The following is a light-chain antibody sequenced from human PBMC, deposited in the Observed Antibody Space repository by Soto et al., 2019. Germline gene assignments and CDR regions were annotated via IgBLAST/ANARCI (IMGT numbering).Light chain of an antibody. CDR1: QSISTH. Sequence: EIVVTQSPATLSVSPGESAALSCRASQSISTHLAWYQQRPGQSPRLLISSASSRVTGFSARFSGSGSGTEFTLTLSSLQSEDFAVYHCQQYYVWPPTFGQGTKIEI. V-gene: IGKV3-15*01. J-gene: IGKJ1*01. CDR2: SAS. CDR3: QQYYVWPPT.